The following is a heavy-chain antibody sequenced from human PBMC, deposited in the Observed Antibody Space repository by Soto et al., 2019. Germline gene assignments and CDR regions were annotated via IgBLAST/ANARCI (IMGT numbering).Heavy chain of an antibody. Sequence: GASVKVSCKASGYTFTGYYMHWVRQAPGQGLEWMGWINPNSGGTNYAQKFQGWVTMTRDTSISTAYMELSSLRSEDTAVYYCAGGAGGGSSGYYFDYWGQGTLVTVSS. CDR1: GYTFTGYY. CDR2: INPNSGGT. V-gene: IGHV1-2*04. J-gene: IGHJ4*02. CDR3: AGGAGGGSSGYYFDY. D-gene: IGHD6-13*01.